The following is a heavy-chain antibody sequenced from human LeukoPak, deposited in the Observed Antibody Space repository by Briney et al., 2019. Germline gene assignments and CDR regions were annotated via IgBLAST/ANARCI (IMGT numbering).Heavy chain of an antibody. J-gene: IGHJ5*01. V-gene: IGHV3-48*03. CDR1: GFTFSSYE. D-gene: IGHD5-12*01. Sequence: GGSLRLSCAASGFTFSSYEMNWVRQAPGKGLEWVSYISSSGSTIYYADSVKGRFTISRDNAKNSLYLQMNSLRAEDTALYYCARDAPARRSGAGWFDSWGQGTLVTVSS. CDR3: ARDAPARRSGAGWFDS. CDR2: ISSSGSTI.